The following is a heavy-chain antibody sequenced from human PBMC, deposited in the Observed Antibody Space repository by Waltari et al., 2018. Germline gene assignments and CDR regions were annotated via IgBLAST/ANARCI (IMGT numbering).Heavy chain of an antibody. CDR2: VASTGSLT. J-gene: IGHJ4*02. Sequence: EGHLVESGGGMVQPGGSLRLSCAASGFTFSAYAMIWVRQAPGRGLEWISDVASTGSLTYYADSVKGRFTISRDNAKNSLSLQMDSLRAEDTAVYYCARSTHYYDPAARQPDYWGQGTLVTVSS. D-gene: IGHD3-22*01. CDR1: GFTFSAYA. CDR3: ARSTHYYDPAARQPDY. V-gene: IGHV3-48*01.